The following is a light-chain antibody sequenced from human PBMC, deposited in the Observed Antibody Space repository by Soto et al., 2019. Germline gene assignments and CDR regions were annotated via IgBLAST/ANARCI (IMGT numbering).Light chain of an antibody. CDR3: AAWDDTLSGWV. CDR1: TSSLGNSF. V-gene: IGLV1-47*01. Sequence: QSVLTQPPSASATPGQRVTISCSGSTSSLGNSFVYWYQHLPGTAPKLLIYKNDRRPSGVPDRFSGSKSGTSASLAVSGLRSEDEAHYYCAAWDDTLSGWVFGGGTKLTVL. J-gene: IGLJ3*02. CDR2: KND.